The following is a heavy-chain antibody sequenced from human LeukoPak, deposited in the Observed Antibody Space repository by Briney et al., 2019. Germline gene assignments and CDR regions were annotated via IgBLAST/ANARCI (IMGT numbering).Heavy chain of an antibody. D-gene: IGHD6-13*01. CDR2: IYYSGST. Sequence: SETLSLTCTVSGGSISSYYWSWIRQPPGKGLEWIGYIYYSGSTYYNPSLKSRVTISVDTSKNQFSLKLSSVTAADTAVYYRASGGGSSSWYLGFDYWGQGTLVSVSS. CDR3: ASGGGSSSWYLGFDY. J-gene: IGHJ4*02. V-gene: IGHV4-59*06. CDR1: GGSISSYY.